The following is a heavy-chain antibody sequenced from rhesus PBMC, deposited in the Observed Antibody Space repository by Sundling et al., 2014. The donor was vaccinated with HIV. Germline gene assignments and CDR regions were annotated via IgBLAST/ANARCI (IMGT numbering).Heavy chain of an antibody. V-gene: IGHV4S13*01. CDR1: GDSISGGYY. CDR3: AREAIFGLLIHYYGLDS. Sequence: QVQLQESGPGLMKPSETLSLTCAVSGDSISGGYYWSWIRQPPGRAEWIGVSYSKTXITNYNSSLKSRVTISKDTSKNQFSLKLSSLTAADTAVYYCAREAIFGLLIHYYGLDSWGQGSSSPSPQ. J-gene: IGHJ6*01. CDR2: SYSKTXIT. D-gene: IGHD3-3*01.